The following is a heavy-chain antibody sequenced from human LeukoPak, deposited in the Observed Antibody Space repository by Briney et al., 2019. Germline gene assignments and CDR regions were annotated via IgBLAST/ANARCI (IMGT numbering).Heavy chain of an antibody. CDR1: GGSISSGSYY. CDR3: AREEVIVVVSYFDY. D-gene: IGHD3-22*01. CDR2: IYTSGST. Sequence: ASETLSLTCTVSGGSISSGSYYWSWIRQPAGKGLEWIGRIYTSGSTNYNPSLKSRVTISVDTSKNQFSLKLSSATAADTAVYYCAREEVIVVVSYFDYWGQGTLVTVSS. J-gene: IGHJ4*02. V-gene: IGHV4-61*02.